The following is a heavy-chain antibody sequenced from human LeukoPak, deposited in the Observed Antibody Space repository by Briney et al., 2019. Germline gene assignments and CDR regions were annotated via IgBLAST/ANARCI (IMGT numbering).Heavy chain of an antibody. CDR3: ARAIFDSSGWQGSGFDY. CDR2: TYYRSKWYN. Sequence: SQALSLTCAISGDSVSSNSVAWNWIRQSPSRGLEWLGRTYYRSKWYNDYAVSVKSRITINPDTSKNQFSLQLNSVTPEDTAAYYCARAIFDSSGWQGSGFDYWGQGTLVTVSS. V-gene: IGHV6-1*01. CDR1: GDSVSSNSVA. D-gene: IGHD6-19*01. J-gene: IGHJ4*02.